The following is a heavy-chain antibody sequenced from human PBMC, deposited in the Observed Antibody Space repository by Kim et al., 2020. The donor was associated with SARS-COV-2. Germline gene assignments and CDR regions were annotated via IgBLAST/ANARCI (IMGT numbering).Heavy chain of an antibody. V-gene: IGHV3-33*01. J-gene: IGHJ3*02. Sequence: GGSLRLSCAASGFTFSSYGMHWVRQAPGKGLEWVAVIWYDGSNKYYADSVKGRFTISRDNSKNTLYLQMNSLRAEDRAVYYCARGQQLAEDAFDIWGPGTMVTVSS. D-gene: IGHD6-13*01. CDR3: ARGQQLAEDAFDI. CDR1: GFTFSSYG. CDR2: IWYDGSNK.